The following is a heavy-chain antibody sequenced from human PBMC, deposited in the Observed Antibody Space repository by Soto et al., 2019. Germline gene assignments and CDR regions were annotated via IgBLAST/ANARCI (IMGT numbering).Heavy chain of an antibody. J-gene: IGHJ6*02. CDR2: IWYDGSNK. Sequence: GGSLRLSCAASGFTFSSYGMHWVRQAPGKGLEWVAVIWYDGSNKYYADSVKGRFTISRDNSKNTLYLQMNSLRAEDTAVYYCARDEPYSSSGPYYYYGMDVWGQGTTVTVSS. D-gene: IGHD6-6*01. CDR1: GFTFSSYG. CDR3: ARDEPYSSSGPYYYYGMDV. V-gene: IGHV3-33*01.